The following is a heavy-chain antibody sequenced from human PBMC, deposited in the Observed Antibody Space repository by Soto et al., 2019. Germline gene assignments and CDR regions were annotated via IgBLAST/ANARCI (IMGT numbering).Heavy chain of an antibody. CDR1: GFTFSSYA. CDR2: ISYDGSNK. CDR3: ALKLARAYCGGDCLSDAFDI. Sequence: PGGSLRLSCAASGFTFSSYAMHWVRQAPGNGLEWVAVISYDGSNKYYADSVKGRFTISRDNSKNTLYLQMNSLRAEDTAVYYCALKLARAYCGGDCLSDAFDIWGQGTMLTVSS. V-gene: IGHV3-30-3*01. D-gene: IGHD2-21*02. J-gene: IGHJ3*02.